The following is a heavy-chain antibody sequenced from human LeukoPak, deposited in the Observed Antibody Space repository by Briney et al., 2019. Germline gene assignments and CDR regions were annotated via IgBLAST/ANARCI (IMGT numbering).Heavy chain of an antibody. V-gene: IGHV4-59*08. J-gene: IGHJ4*02. Sequence: SETLSLTCSVSGGSMSSYYWNWIRQPPGKELEWIGYIYYSGSTYYNPSLKSRVTISVDTSKNQFSLKLSSVTAADTAVYYCARARGEYCSSTSCYNYFDYWGQGTLVTVSS. CDR3: ARARGEYCSSTSCYNYFDY. CDR1: GGSMSSYY. CDR2: IYYSGST. D-gene: IGHD2-2*02.